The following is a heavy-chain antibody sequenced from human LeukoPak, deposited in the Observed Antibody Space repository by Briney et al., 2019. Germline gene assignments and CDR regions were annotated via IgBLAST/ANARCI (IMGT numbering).Heavy chain of an antibody. V-gene: IGHV2-70*11. Sequence: RESGPTLVNPTQTLTLTCTFSGFSLSTSGMCVSWIRQPPGKALEWLARIDWDDDKYYSTSLKTRLTISKDTSKNQVVLTMTNMDPVDTATYYCARSYYYDSSGYSVYYGMDVWGQGTTVTVSS. D-gene: IGHD3-22*01. J-gene: IGHJ6*02. CDR2: IDWDDDK. CDR3: ARSYYYDSSGYSVYYGMDV. CDR1: GFSLSTSGMC.